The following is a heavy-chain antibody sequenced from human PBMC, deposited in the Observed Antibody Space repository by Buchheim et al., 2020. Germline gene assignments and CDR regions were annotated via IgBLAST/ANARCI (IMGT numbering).Heavy chain of an antibody. CDR3: AREVGYYDSSGYYYFDY. V-gene: IGHV4-59*01. J-gene: IGHJ4*02. D-gene: IGHD3-22*01. CDR2: IYYSGST. Sequence: QVQLQESGPGLVKPSETLSLTCTVSGGPISSYYWSWIRQPPGKGLEWIGYIYYSGSTNYNPSLKSRVTISVDPSKNQFSLKLSSVTAADTAVYYCAREVGYYDSSGYYYFDYWGQGTL. CDR1: GGPISSYY.